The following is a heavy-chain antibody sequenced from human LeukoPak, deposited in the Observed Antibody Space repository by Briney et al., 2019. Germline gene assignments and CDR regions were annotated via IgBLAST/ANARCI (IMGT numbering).Heavy chain of an antibody. Sequence: AGTLRLSCTGSGFTFSDYEMNWVRQAPGKGLEWISYISNSGSIIYYADSVKGRFTISRDNAKNSLLLQMHSLRAEDTAVYYCARGPSVGSGWSPDYWGQGTLVTVSS. J-gene: IGHJ4*02. CDR2: ISNSGSII. CDR3: ARGPSVGSGWSPDY. D-gene: IGHD6-19*01. V-gene: IGHV3-48*03. CDR1: GFTFSDYE.